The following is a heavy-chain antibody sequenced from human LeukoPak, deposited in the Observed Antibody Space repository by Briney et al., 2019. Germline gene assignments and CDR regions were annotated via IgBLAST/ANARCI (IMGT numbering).Heavy chain of an antibody. CDR1: GFTFSSYG. D-gene: IGHD3-16*01. CDR3: AKDSRWRSLGLPDY. CDR2: ISYDGSNK. J-gene: IGHJ4*02. Sequence: GRSLRLSCAASGFTFSSYGMHWVRQAPGKGLEWVAVISYDGSNKYYADSVKGRFTISRDNSKNPLFLQMNSLRAEDTAVYYCAKDSRWRSLGLPDYWGQGTLVTVSS. V-gene: IGHV3-30*18.